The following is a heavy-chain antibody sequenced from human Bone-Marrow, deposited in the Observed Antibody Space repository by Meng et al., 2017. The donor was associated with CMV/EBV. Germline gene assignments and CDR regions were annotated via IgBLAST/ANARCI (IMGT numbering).Heavy chain of an antibody. Sequence: GGSLRLPCAASGFTFSSYWMHWVRQAPGKGLVWVSRINSDGSSTSYADSVKGRFAISRDNAKNTLYLQMNSLRAEDTAVYYCARGALDIVVVPAADLYYYYGMDVWGQGTTVTVSS. J-gene: IGHJ6*02. CDR2: INSDGSST. CDR1: GFTFSSYW. D-gene: IGHD2-2*03. CDR3: ARGALDIVVVPAADLYYYYGMDV. V-gene: IGHV3-74*01.